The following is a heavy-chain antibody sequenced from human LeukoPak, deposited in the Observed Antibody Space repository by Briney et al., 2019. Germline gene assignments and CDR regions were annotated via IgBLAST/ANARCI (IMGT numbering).Heavy chain of an antibody. V-gene: IGHV3-7*03. CDR1: GFTFSSYW. J-gene: IGHJ4*02. Sequence: GGSLRLSCAASGFTFSSYWMSWVRQAPGKGLEWVANIKQDGGEKYYVDSVKGRFTISRDNAKNSLYLQMNSLRAEDTAVYYCATTVTIRSASSYYFDYWGQGTLVTVSS. CDR2: IKQDGGEK. CDR3: ATTVTIRSASSYYFDY. D-gene: IGHD4-17*01.